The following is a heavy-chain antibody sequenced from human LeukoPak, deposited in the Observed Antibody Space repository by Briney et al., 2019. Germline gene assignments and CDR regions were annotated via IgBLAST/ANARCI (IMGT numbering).Heavy chain of an antibody. D-gene: IGHD6-19*01. CDR3: ARDGSSGWYWVDY. CDR1: GFTFSSYG. CDR2: IWYDGSNK. Sequence: GGSLRLPCAASGFTFSSYGMHWVRQAPGKGLEWAAVIWYDGSNKYYADSVKGRFAISRDNSKNTLYLQMNSLRAEDTAVYYCARDGSSGWYWVDYWGQGTLVTVSS. V-gene: IGHV3-33*01. J-gene: IGHJ4*02.